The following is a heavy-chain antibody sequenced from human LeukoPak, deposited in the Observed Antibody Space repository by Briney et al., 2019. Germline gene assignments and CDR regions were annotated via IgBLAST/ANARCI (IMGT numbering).Heavy chain of an antibody. D-gene: IGHD2-21*01. CDR3: AKAVVVGRVFPGLEY. J-gene: IGHJ4*02. V-gene: IGHV3-23*01. Sequence: GGSLRLSCGASRFTLRSYAMRGVRESRGKGVEGVSGIRSSGSNTYHADSVKGRFTTSTDNSKNTLYLQRNSLRAEDTAVYYCAKAVVVGRVFPGLEYWGQGTPVTVSS. CDR2: IRSSGSNT. CDR1: RFTLRSYA.